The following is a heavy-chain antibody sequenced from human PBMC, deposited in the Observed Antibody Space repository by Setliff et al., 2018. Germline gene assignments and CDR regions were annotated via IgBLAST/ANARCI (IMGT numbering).Heavy chain of an antibody. Sequence: SVKVSCKASGGNFNNYAINWVRQAPGQGLEWVGRIIPLFGTTNFAQEFQGRVTITADESTETTYMDLTSLRSEDTAVYYCARGYQVTPPRADAFDGWGQGTLVTVSS. CDR3: ARGYQVTPPRADAFDG. CDR1: GGNFNNYA. V-gene: IGHV1-69*13. D-gene: IGHD2-2*01. J-gene: IGHJ3*01. CDR2: IIPLFGTT.